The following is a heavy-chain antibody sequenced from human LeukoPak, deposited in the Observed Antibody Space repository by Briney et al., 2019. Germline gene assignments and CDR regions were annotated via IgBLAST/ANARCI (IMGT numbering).Heavy chain of an antibody. CDR3: AKGGWLGIFQYYYMDV. D-gene: IGHD6-19*01. CDR1: GFTFSSYA. Sequence: SGGSLRLSCAASGFTFSSYAMSWVRQAPGKGLEWVSAISHVGGSSYYADSGKGRFTISRDNSKNLLYLQMNSLRDEDTAVYYCAKGGWLGIFQYYYMDVWGEGTTVTVSS. V-gene: IGHV3-23*01. CDR2: ISHVGGSS. J-gene: IGHJ6*03.